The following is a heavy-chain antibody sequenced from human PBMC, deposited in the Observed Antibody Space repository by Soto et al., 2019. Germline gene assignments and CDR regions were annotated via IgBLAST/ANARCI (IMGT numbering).Heavy chain of an antibody. J-gene: IGHJ5*02. CDR3: AKTGTDGSWFDP. D-gene: IGHD1-1*01. V-gene: IGHV2-70*04. CDR1: GFSLSTSGMR. CDR2: IDWDDDK. Sequence: SGPTLVNPTQTLTLTCTFSGFSLSTSGMRVSWIRQPPGKALGWLARIDWDDDKYYRTSLKSRLTISKDTSKNQVVLTMTNMDPVDTATYYCAKTGTDGSWFDPWGQGTLVTVSS.